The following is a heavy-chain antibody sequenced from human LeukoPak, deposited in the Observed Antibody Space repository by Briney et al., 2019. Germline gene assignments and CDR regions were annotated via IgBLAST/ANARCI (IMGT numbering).Heavy chain of an antibody. Sequence: ASVKVSCKASGYTFTSCGISWVRQAPGQGLEWMGWISAYNGNTNYAQKLQGRVTMTTDTSTSTAYMELRSLGSDDTAVYYCARPRGGYCSSTSCQLFDYWGQGTLVTVSS. CDR2: ISAYNGNT. CDR3: ARPRGGYCSSTSCQLFDY. CDR1: GYTFTSCG. J-gene: IGHJ4*02. V-gene: IGHV1-18*01. D-gene: IGHD2-2*01.